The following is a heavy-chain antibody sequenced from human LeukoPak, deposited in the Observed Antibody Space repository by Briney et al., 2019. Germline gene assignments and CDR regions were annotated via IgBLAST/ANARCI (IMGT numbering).Heavy chain of an antibody. V-gene: IGHV1-69*01. CDR3: ARVKARDCSSTSCYQYYYYYMDV. J-gene: IGHJ6*03. CDR1: GGTFSSYA. Sequence: GASVKVSCKASGGTFSSYAISWVRQAPGQGLEWMGGIIPIFGTANYAQKFQGRVMITADESTSTAYMELSSLRSEDTAVYYCARVKARDCSSTSCYQYYYYYMDVWGKGTTVTVSS. D-gene: IGHD2-2*01. CDR2: IIPIFGTA.